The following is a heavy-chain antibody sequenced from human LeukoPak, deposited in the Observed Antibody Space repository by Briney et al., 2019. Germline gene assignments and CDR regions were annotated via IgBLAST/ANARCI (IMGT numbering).Heavy chain of an antibody. J-gene: IGHJ4*02. CDR2: VSHDGSDK. CDR3: AKAVGSISWSFDY. CDR1: AFTFSTYA. V-gene: IGHV3-30*18. Sequence: GRSLRLSCAASAFTFSTYAMHWVRQAPGKGLEWVALVSHDGSDKNYADSVKGRFTISRDNSNSTLYLQMDSLRGDDAAVYYCAKAVGSISWSFDYWGQGTLVTVSS. D-gene: IGHD6-13*01.